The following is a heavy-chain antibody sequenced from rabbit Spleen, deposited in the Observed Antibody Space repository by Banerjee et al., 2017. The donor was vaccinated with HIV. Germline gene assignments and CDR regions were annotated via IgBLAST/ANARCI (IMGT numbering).Heavy chain of an antibody. CDR2: IYTGNNKN. CDR1: AFSFSTRYD. CDR3: ARDTASSFSSYGMDL. J-gene: IGHJ6*01. V-gene: IGHV1S45*01. Sequence: QEQLVESGGGLVQPGASLTLTCTASAFSFSTRYDMCWVRQAPGKGLEWIGCIYTGNNKNYYASWAKGRFTISKTSSTMVTLQMTSLTAADTATYFCARDTASSFSSYGMDLWGQGTLVTVS. D-gene: IGHD8-1*01.